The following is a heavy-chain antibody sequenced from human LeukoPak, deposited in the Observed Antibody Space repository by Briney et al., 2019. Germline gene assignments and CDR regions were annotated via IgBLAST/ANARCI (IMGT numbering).Heavy chain of an antibody. D-gene: IGHD5-12*01. J-gene: IGHJ4*02. Sequence: GASVKVSCKASGYTFTDYYLHWVRQAPGQGLEWMGWISAYNGNTNYAQKLQGRVTMTTDTSTSTAYMELRSLRSDDTAVYYCARWVCAATISSCGSWMPFDYWGQGTLVTVSS. CDR1: GYTFTDYY. CDR2: ISAYNGNT. V-gene: IGHV1-18*04. CDR3: ARWVCAATISSCGSWMPFDY.